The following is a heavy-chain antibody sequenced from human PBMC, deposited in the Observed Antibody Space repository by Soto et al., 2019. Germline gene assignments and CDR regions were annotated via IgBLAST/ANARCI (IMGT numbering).Heavy chain of an antibody. CDR3: ARAVFDSSGYHGWFDP. CDR2: INHSGST. CDR1: GGSFSGYY. V-gene: IGHV4-34*01. D-gene: IGHD3-22*01. Sequence: SETLSLTCAVYGGSFSGYYWSWIRQPPGKGLEWIGEINHSGSTNYNPSLKSRVTISVDTSKNQFSLKLSSVTAADTVVYYCARAVFDSSGYHGWFDPWGQGTLVTVSS. J-gene: IGHJ5*02.